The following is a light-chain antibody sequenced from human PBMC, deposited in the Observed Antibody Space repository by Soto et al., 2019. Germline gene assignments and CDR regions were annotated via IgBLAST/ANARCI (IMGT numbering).Light chain of an antibody. CDR1: QDISNY. V-gene: IGKV1-33*01. J-gene: IGKJ5*01. CDR2: DAS. Sequence: DIQMTQSPSSLSSSVAERVTITCQASQDISNYLNWYQQKPGKAPKLLIYDASNLETGVPSRFSGSGSGTDFTFTISSLQPEDIATYYCQQYDNPITFGQGTRLEN. CDR3: QQYDNPIT.